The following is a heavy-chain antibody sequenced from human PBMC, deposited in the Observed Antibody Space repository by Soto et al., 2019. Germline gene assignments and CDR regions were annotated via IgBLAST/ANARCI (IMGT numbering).Heavy chain of an antibody. V-gene: IGHV1-69*06. CDR3: AREAYDSSGYYQLDY. CDR2: IIPIFGTA. Sequence: GASVKVSCKASGGTFSSYAISWVRQAPGQGLEWMGGIIPIFGTANYAQKFQGRVTITADKSTSTAYMELSSLRSEDTAVYYCAREAYDSSGYYQLDYWGQGTLVTVSS. CDR1: GGTFSSYA. D-gene: IGHD3-22*01. J-gene: IGHJ4*02.